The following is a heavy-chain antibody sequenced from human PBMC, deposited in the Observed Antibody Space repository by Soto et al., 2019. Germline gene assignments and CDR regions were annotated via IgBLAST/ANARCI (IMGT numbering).Heavy chain of an antibody. J-gene: IGHJ6*03. D-gene: IGHD3-10*01. CDR1: EGSRSGYY. Sequence: RSVTRGVGEGSRSGYYWSRISKPPGKGLEWIGEINHSGSTNYNPSLKSRVTISVDTSKNQFSLKLSSVTAADTAVYYCARGLQARVRGVITYYYYYSVDVWGKGTTVTSP. CDR3: ARGLQARVRGVITYYYYYSVDV. CDR2: INHSGST. V-gene: IGHV4-34*01.